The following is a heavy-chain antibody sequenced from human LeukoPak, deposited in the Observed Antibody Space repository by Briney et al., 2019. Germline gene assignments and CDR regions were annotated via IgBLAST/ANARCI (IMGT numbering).Heavy chain of an antibody. D-gene: IGHD3-3*01. Sequence: SETLSLTCTVSGGSISSYYWSWIRQPAGKGLEWIGRIYTSGSTNYNPSLKSRVTMSVDTSKNQFSLKLSSVTAADTAVYYCATGTAIFGPNAFDIWGQGTMVTVSS. CDR2: IYTSGST. J-gene: IGHJ3*02. CDR3: ATGTAIFGPNAFDI. V-gene: IGHV4-4*07. CDR1: GGSISSYY.